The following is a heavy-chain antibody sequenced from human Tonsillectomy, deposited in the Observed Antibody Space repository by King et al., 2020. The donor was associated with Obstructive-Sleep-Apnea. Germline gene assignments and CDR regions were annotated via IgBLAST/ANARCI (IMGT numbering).Heavy chain of an antibody. CDR1: GGSISSYY. CDR3: AKEEYYYDSNGYHIDY. V-gene: IGHV4-4*07. D-gene: IGHD3-22*01. J-gene: IGHJ4*02. Sequence: VQLQESGPGLVKPSETLSLTCTVSGGSISSYYWSWIRQPAEKGLEWIGRLYTSGSTNYNPCLKSRVTMSVDTSKNQFSLKLSSVTAADTAVYYCAKEEYYYDSNGYHIDYWGQGTLVTVSS. CDR2: LYTSGST.